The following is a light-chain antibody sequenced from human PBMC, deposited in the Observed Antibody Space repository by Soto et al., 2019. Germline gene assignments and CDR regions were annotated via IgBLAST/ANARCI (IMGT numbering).Light chain of an antibody. V-gene: IGLV2-23*01. CDR3: CSYTGGSTAYV. CDR1: SNDVGNYNL. Sequence: QSALTQPASVSGSPGQSITVSCTGSSNDVGNYNLVSWYQQSPVKAPKLLIYEDSKRPSVVSNRFSGSKSGDTASLTISGLQTEDEADYYCCSYTGGSTAYVFGTGTKLTVL. J-gene: IGLJ1*01. CDR2: EDS.